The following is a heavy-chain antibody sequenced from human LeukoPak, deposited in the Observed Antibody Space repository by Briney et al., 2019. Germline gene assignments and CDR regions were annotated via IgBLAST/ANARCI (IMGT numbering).Heavy chain of an antibody. Sequence: SETLSLNCPVSGDSMRNYYLSWVRQSDGNGQEWIGRIYTTGDTNYNASLKSRVTMSLDTSKNQFSLKVTSVTAADTAMYYCARSISWYSYFDCWGQGTLVTVSS. J-gene: IGHJ4*02. CDR3: ARSISWYSYFDC. V-gene: IGHV4-4*07. CDR2: IYTTGDT. CDR1: GDSMRNYY. D-gene: IGHD6-13*01.